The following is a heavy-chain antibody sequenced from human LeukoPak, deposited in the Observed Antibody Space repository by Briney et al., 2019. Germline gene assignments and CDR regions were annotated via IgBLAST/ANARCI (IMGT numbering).Heavy chain of an antibody. J-gene: IGHJ4*02. D-gene: IGHD5-24*01. CDR3: ARHGIDGYNSANFDY. CDR1: GGSFSDHY. Sequence: SETLSLTCAVYGGSFSDHYWSWIRQPPGRGLEWIGEINHSGSTNYNPSLKSRVTISVDTSKNQFSLKLSSVTAADTAVYYCARHGIDGYNSANFDYWGQGTLVTVSS. V-gene: IGHV4-34*01. CDR2: INHSGST.